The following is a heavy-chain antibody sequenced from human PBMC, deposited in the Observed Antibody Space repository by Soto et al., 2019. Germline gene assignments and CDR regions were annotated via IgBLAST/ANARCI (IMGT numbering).Heavy chain of an antibody. J-gene: IGHJ3*01. D-gene: IGHD2-15*01. V-gene: IGHV4-4*02. CDR1: HFSVTNNKY. CDR2: IYHSGTT. CDR3: ARDSRYCTDSGCSIMRDAFDV. Sequence: QVLLQESGPGLVKPSGTLSLTCTVSHFSVTNNKYCILVRQSPGKLLEWIGVIYHSGTTYYNPSLSSRVSMSMDKSKNQISLLLTSVTAADTAVYYCARDSRYCTDSGCSIMRDAFDVWGQGTLVTVSS.